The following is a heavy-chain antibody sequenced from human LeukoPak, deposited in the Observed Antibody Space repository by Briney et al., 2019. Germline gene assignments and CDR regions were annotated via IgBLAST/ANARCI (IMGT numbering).Heavy chain of an antibody. J-gene: IGHJ4*02. CDR2: IYYGGST. D-gene: IGHD3-22*01. CDR3: ARESKSYDGSGYYHDY. CDR1: GGSISRSSYY. V-gene: IGHV4-39*02. Sequence: ETLSLACTVSGGSISRSSYYWGWIRQTPGKGPEWIGSIYYGGSTYYNPSLKSRVTISVDTSKNQFSLKLSSVTAADTAVYYCARESKSYDGSGYYHDYWGQGTLVAVSS.